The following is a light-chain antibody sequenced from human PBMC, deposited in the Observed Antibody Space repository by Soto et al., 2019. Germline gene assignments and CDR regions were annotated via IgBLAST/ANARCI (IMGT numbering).Light chain of an antibody. CDR1: SSDIGGYNY. Sequence: QSALTQPRSVSGSPGQSVTISWTGTSSDIGGYNYVSWYQQHPGKAPKLMIYTVTKRPSGVPDRFSGSKSDNTASLTISGLEADDEADYYCCSYAGSSSYVFGTGTKLTVL. J-gene: IGLJ1*01. CDR3: CSYAGSSSYV. CDR2: TVT. V-gene: IGLV2-11*01.